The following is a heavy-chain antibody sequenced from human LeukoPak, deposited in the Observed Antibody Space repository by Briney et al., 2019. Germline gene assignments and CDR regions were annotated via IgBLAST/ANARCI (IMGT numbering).Heavy chain of an antibody. Sequence: GRSLRLSCAVSAFTFSSYGMHGVRQAPGKGVEGVAVIWYDGSHKYYADSVKGRFTISRDNSKTPLYLQMNSLSTEDTAVYYCARDQAYFDYWRQATPVTVSS. J-gene: IGHJ4*02. CDR2: IWYDGSHK. V-gene: IGHV3-33*01. CDR1: AFTFSSYG. CDR3: ARDQAYFDY.